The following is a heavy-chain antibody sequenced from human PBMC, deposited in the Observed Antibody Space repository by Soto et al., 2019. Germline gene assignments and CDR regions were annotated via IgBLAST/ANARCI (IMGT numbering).Heavy chain of an antibody. CDR3: ARHGNYYYAYYGMDV. J-gene: IGHJ6*02. Sequence: GESLKISCQASGYSFTTYWIAWVRQKPWKGLEWMGITHPGESQTRYSPSFQGQVTISFDRSTSTAYLQWSSLKASDTAIYYCARHGNYYYAYYGMDVWGQGTTVTVSS. V-gene: IGHV5-51*01. CDR1: GYSFTTYW. CDR2: THPGESQT. D-gene: IGHD1-1*01.